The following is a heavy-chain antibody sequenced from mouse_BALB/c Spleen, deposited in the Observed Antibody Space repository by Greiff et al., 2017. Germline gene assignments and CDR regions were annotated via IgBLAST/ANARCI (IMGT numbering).Heavy chain of an antibody. V-gene: IGHV1-5*01. D-gene: IGHD2-2*01. CDR1: GYPFTSYW. CDR2: IYPGNSDT. J-gene: IGHJ4*01. CDR3: TRRKDGYDGESHYAMDY. Sequence: EVQLQESGTVLARPGASVKMSCKASGYPFTSYWMHWVKQRPGQGLEWIGAIYPGNSDTSYNQKFKGKAKLTAVTSTSTAYMELSSLTNEDSAVYYCTRRKDGYDGESHYAMDYWGQGTSVTVSS.